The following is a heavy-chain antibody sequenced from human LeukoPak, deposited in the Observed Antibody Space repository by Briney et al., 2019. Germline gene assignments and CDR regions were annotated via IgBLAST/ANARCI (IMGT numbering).Heavy chain of an antibody. CDR2: IYPGDSDT. J-gene: IGHJ4*02. D-gene: IGHD3-9*01. Sequence: GESLKISCKGSGYSFTGSWNAWVRQIPRKGLEWMGIIYPGDSDTRYSPSFEGQVPISADMSTSSAYMQWSTLKASSTDMYFSATLGYFRDNTCVAFDFWGQGTMVTVSS. CDR1: GYSFTGSW. V-gene: IGHV5-51*01. CDR3: ATLGYFRDNTCVAFDF.